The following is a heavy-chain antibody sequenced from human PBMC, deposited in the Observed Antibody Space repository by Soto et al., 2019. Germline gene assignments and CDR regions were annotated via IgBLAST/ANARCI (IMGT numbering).Heavy chain of an antibody. CDR2: INPSGGST. Sequence: SCKSAGYTFTSYYMHWVRQAPGQGLEWMGIINPSGGSTSYAQKFQGRVTMTRDTSTSTVYMELSSLRSEDTAVYYCAVLTTETPRGIDFRGPATLVPLSS. J-gene: IGHJ4*02. V-gene: IGHV1-46*03. CDR1: GYTFTSYY. CDR3: AVLTTETPRGIDF. D-gene: IGHD4-17*01.